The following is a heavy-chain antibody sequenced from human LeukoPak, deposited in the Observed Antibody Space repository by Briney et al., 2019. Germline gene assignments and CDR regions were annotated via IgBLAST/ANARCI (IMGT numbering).Heavy chain of an antibody. Sequence: GGSLRLSCAASGFTFSDSAMHWVRQASGKGLEWLGRIRTQANNDATAYGASVKGRFIISRDDSRDTAYLQMNSLKTEDTAVYYCAGDYNSLTGLNYWGQGTLVTVSS. CDR3: AGDYNSLTGLNY. D-gene: IGHD3-9*01. CDR1: GFTFSDSA. J-gene: IGHJ4*02. CDR2: IRTQANNDAT. V-gene: IGHV3-73*01.